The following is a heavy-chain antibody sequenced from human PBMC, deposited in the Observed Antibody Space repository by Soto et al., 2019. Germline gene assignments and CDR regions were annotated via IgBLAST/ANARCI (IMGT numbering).Heavy chain of an antibody. CDR1: GFTFSSYA. D-gene: IGHD4-17*01. J-gene: IGHJ4*02. CDR2: ISGSGGST. V-gene: IGHV3-23*01. CDR3: AKDGTERPAGYGGDNTIDY. Sequence: EVQLLESGGGLVQPGGSLRLSCAASGFTFSSYAMSWVRQAPGKGLEWVSAISGSGGSTYYADSVKGRFTISRDNSKNTQYMQMNRLRAEDTAVYYCAKDGTERPAGYGGDNTIDYWGQGTLVTVSS.